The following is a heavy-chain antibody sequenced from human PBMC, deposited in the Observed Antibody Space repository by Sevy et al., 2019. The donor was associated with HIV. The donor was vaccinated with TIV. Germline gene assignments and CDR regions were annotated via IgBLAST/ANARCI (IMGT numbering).Heavy chain of an antibody. CDR3: ARGVTIFGVAYYFQH. Sequence: ASVKVSCKASGNTFTVYFVYWVRQAPGQGLEWMGWINPNSGDTNYAQNFQGRVTMTSDASISTAYMELSSLTSDDTAVYYCARGVTIFGVAYYFQHWGQGALVTVSS. CDR1: GNTFTVYF. V-gene: IGHV1-2*02. J-gene: IGHJ1*01. CDR2: INPNSGDT. D-gene: IGHD3-3*01.